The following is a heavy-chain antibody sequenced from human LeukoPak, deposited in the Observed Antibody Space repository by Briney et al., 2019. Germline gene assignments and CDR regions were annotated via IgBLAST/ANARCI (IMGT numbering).Heavy chain of an antibody. CDR1: GFTFSSYS. CDR3: AREPPRDDEAFDI. CDR2: INSRSSTI. V-gene: IGHV3-48*02. J-gene: IGHJ3*02. Sequence: GGSLRLSCAASGFTFSSYSMNWVRQAPGKGPEWVSYINSRSSTIYYADSLKGRFTVSRDNAKNSLYLQMNSLRDEDTAVYYCAREPPRDDEAFDIWGQGTMVTVSS. D-gene: IGHD2-21*01.